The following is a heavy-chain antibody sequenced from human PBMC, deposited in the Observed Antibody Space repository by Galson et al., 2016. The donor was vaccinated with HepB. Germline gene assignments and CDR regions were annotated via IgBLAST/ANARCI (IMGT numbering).Heavy chain of an antibody. V-gene: IGHV3-23*01. Sequence: SLRLSCAASGFTFSNYCMSWVRQGPGKGLEWVSAISGSGGSTYYADSVKGRFTISRDNSKNTLYLQMNSLRAEDTAVYYCAKAPIGDIAVARFTGWFDPWGQGTLVTVSS. CDR2: ISGSGGST. D-gene: IGHD6-19*01. CDR3: AKAPIGDIAVARFTGWFDP. J-gene: IGHJ5*02. CDR1: GFTFSNYC.